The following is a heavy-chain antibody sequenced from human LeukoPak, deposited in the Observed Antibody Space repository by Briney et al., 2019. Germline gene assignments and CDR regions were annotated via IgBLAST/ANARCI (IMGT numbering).Heavy chain of an antibody. V-gene: IGHV3-74*01. CDR2: INRDGSST. CDR1: GFTFSGYW. J-gene: IGHJ4*02. Sequence: PGRSLRLSCAASGFTFSGYWMHWVRQAPGKGLVWVSRINRDGSSTNYADSVKGRFTISRDNAKNTLYLQMKSLRAEDTAVYYCVSRDYPADYWGQGTLVTVSS. D-gene: IGHD5-24*01. CDR3: VSRDYPADY.